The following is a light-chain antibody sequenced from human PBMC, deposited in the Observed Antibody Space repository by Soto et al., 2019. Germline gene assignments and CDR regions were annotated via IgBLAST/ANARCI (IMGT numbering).Light chain of an antibody. CDR1: QSVSSSY. CDR2: GAS. J-gene: IGKJ4*01. Sequence: EIVLTQSPGTLSLSPWERATLSCRASQSVSSSYLAWYQQKPGQAPRLLIYGASSRAAGISDRFSGSGSGTDFTLTIYRLEPGDSAVYYCQQYGTSALTFGGGTKV. V-gene: IGKV3-20*01. CDR3: QQYGTSALT.